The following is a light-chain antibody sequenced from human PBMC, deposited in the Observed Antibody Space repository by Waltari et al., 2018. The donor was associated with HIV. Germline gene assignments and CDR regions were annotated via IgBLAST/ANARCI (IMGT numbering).Light chain of an antibody. J-gene: IGLJ2*01. Sequence: QSVLTQSPSASGTPGQRVIISCSGSSSNIGSNSVNWYQHLPGTAPKLRIYRNNERPSGVPDRFSGSKSGTSASLAISGLQSEDEADYHCAAWDDSLNGPVFGGGTKLTVL. CDR2: RNN. V-gene: IGLV1-44*01. CDR3: AAWDDSLNGPV. CDR1: SSNIGSNS.